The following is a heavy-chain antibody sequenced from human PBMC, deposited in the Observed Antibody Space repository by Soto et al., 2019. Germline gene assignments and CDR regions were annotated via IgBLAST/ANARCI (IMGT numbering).Heavy chain of an antibody. CDR1: GGSISSDDYY. CDR3: ARDYGSGSVFGFDS. Sequence: QVQLQESGPGLVKPSQTLSLTCTVSGGSISSDDYYWSWFRQPPGKGLEWIGYTSYSGSTYYNPSLKVCVTVSVDAPRNQFSLNLSSVTAADTAVYYCARDYGSGSVFGFDSWGQGTMVTVSS. D-gene: IGHD3-10*01. CDR2: TSYSGST. V-gene: IGHV4-30-4*01. J-gene: IGHJ3*02.